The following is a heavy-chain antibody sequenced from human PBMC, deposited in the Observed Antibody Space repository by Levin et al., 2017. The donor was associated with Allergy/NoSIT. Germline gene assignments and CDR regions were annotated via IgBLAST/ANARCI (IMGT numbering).Heavy chain of an antibody. CDR2: ISYDARNK. Sequence: GGSLRLSCAASGFTFNIHALHWVHQAPGKGLEWVAVISYDARNKYYADSVKGRFSISRDDSKNTLYLQMNSLRAEDTAVYYCARGDSIALTAYAMDVWGQGTRVTVSS. CDR1: GFTFNIHA. J-gene: IGHJ6*02. V-gene: IGHV3-30*04. CDR3: ARGDSIALTAYAMDV. D-gene: IGHD6-13*01.